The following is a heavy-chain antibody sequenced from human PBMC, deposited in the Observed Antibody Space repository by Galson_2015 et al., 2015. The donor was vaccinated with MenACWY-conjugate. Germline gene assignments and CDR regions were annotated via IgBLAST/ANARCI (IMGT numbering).Heavy chain of an antibody. D-gene: IGHD3-10*01. CDR3: AGTNYYGSGSYPTEFDY. J-gene: IGHJ4*02. CDR2: ISYDGSNK. V-gene: IGHV3-30*04. CDR1: GFTFSSYA. Sequence: SLRLSCAASGFTFSSYAMHWVRQAPGKGLEWVAVISYDGSNKYYADSVKGRLTISRDNSKNTQYLQMNSLTAEDTAVYYCAGTNYYGSGSYPTEFDYWGQGTLVTVPA.